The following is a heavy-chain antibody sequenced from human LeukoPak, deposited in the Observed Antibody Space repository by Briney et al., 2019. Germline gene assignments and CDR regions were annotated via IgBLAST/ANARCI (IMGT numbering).Heavy chain of an antibody. V-gene: IGHV1-2*02. CDR1: GHTFTGYS. D-gene: IGHD6-19*01. Sequence: ASVKVSCKASGHTFTGYSIQWVRQAPGQGLEWMGWINPDSGGTNYAQNFQGRVTLTRDTSNSTAYMELSRLRSDDTAVYYCASATGVEVAGTTYYYFYYVNVWGEGTTVTVSS. J-gene: IGHJ6*03. CDR2: INPDSGGT. CDR3: ASATGVEVAGTTYYYFYYVNV.